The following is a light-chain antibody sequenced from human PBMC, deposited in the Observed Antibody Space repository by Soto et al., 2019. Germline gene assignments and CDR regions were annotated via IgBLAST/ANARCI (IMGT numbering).Light chain of an antibody. CDR2: GTS. Sequence: EIVLTQSPGTLSLSPGDRDTLSCWANQSLSCAYLTWYQQNPGHSPRLLIDGTSRRPTGIPDRFSGSGSGTEFTLTISRLEPEDVAVYYCQQYGSLSFGGGTKVDIK. CDR1: QSLSCAY. CDR3: QQYGSLS. J-gene: IGKJ4*01. V-gene: IGKV3-20*01.